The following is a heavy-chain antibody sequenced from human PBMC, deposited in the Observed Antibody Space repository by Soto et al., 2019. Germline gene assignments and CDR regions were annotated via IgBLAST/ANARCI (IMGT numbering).Heavy chain of an antibody. Sequence: GGSLRLSCAASGFTVSSNYMSWVRQAPGKGLEWVSVIYSGGSTYYADSVKGRFTISRDNSKNTLYLQMNSQRAEDTAVYYCARVLGVWGSYRLGYNWFDPWGQGTLVTVSS. J-gene: IGHJ5*02. V-gene: IGHV3-66*01. CDR2: IYSGGST. CDR1: GFTVSSNY. D-gene: IGHD3-16*02. CDR3: ARVLGVWGSYRLGYNWFDP.